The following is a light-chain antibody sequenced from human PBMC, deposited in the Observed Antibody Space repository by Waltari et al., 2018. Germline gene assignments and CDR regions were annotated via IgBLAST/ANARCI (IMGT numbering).Light chain of an antibody. CDR1: PGISSR. CDR2: DAS. Sequence: DIQMTQSPSSVSASVGDRVPLPCRARPGISSRLAWYQQKPGKAPKLLIYDASSLHSGVPSRFSGSGSGTDFTLTIRSLQPEDFATYYCQQVNSFPRTFGQGTKVEVK. V-gene: IGKV1-12*01. CDR3: QQVNSFPRT. J-gene: IGKJ1*01.